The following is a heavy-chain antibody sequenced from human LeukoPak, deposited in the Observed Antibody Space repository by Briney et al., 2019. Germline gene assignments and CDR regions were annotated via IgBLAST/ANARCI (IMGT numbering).Heavy chain of an antibody. J-gene: IGHJ4*02. Sequence: ASVKVSCKASGYTFTSYGISWVRQAPGQGLEWMGWISAYNGNTNYAQKLQGRVTMTTDTSTSTAYMELRSLRSDDTAVYYCARDPGSGRAAHYFDYWGQGNLVTVSS. D-gene: IGHD3-10*01. CDR3: ARDPGSGRAAHYFDY. V-gene: IGHV1-18*01. CDR1: GYTFTSYG. CDR2: ISAYNGNT.